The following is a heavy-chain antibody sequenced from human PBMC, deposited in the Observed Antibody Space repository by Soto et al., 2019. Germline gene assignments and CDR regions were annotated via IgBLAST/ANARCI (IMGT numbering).Heavy chain of an antibody. V-gene: IGHV1-46*01. D-gene: IGHD2-21*01. CDR2: INPSGGDT. CDR3: ARGGCCGEFSFDY. CDR1: GYTFTSHY. J-gene: IGHJ4*02. Sequence: ASVKVSCKASGYTFTSHYIHWVRQAPGQGLEWMGIINPSGGDTTYAQQFQGRVTMTRDTSTRTVYMELSSLRSEDTAVYYCARGGCCGEFSFDYWGQGTLVTVSS.